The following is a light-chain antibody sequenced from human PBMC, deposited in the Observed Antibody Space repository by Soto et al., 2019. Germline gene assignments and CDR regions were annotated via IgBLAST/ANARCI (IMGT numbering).Light chain of an antibody. J-gene: IGKJ4*01. V-gene: IGKV3-15*01. CDR2: GAS. CDR3: QQYNNLPRT. CDR1: RGVSANY. Sequence: TQSPGTVALSPGEGATLSCRASRGVSANYLAWYQHRPGQAPRLLIYGASTRATDIPARFSGSGSGTEFTLTISSLQSDDYAVYYCQQYNNLPRTFGGGTKVDIK.